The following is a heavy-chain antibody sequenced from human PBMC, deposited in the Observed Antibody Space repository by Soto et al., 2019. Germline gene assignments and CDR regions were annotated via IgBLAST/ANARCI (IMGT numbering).Heavy chain of an antibody. Sequence: ASVKVSCKASGYTFTSYGISWVRQAPGQGLEWMGWISAYNGNTNYAQKLQGRVTMTTDTSTSTAYMELRSLRSDDTAVYYCARGPIMNYYDSSGYWFDPWGQGTPVTVS. CDR2: ISAYNGNT. CDR3: ARGPIMNYYDSSGYWFDP. CDR1: GYTFTSYG. V-gene: IGHV1-18*04. J-gene: IGHJ5*02. D-gene: IGHD3-22*01.